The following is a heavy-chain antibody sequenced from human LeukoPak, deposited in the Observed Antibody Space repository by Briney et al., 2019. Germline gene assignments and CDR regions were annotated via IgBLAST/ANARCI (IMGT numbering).Heavy chain of an antibody. CDR1: GFTFSSYA. CDR3: AKDQDDYGDYGVAFDI. D-gene: IGHD4-17*01. V-gene: IGHV3-23*01. J-gene: IGHJ3*02. CDR2: ISGSGGST. Sequence: GGSLRLPCAAPGFTFSSYAMSWVRQAPGKGLEWVSAISGSGGSTYYADSVKGRFTISRGNSKNTLYLQMNSLRAEDTAVYYCAKDQDDYGDYGVAFDIWGQGTMVTVSS.